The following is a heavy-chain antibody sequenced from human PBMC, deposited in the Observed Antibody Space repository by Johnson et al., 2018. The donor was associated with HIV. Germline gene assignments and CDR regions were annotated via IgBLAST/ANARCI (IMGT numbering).Heavy chain of an antibody. CDR1: GFTFSDYY. V-gene: IGHV3-11*01. Sequence: QVQLVESGGGLVKPGGSLRLSCAASGFTFSDYYMSWIRQAPGKGLEWVSYISSSGSTIYYADSVKGRFTIPRDNAKNSVYLQMNNLKTEDTAVYYCVRDDGSDYEAFDIWGQGTMVTVSS. CDR2: ISSSGSTI. J-gene: IGHJ3*02. CDR3: VRDDGSDYEAFDI. D-gene: IGHD2-21*01.